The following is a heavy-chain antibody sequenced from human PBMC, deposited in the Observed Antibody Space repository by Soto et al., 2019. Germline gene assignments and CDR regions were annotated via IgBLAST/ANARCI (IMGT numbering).Heavy chain of an antibody. Sequence: GGSLRLSCAASGFTVSSNYMSWVRQAPGKGLEWVSVIYSGGSTYYADSVKGRFTISRDNSKNTLYLQMNSLRAEDTAVYYFSREFIGITGTTAFDIWGQGTMVTVSS. D-gene: IGHD1-7*01. V-gene: IGHV3-53*01. J-gene: IGHJ3*02. CDR2: IYSGGST. CDR3: SREFIGITGTTAFDI. CDR1: GFTVSSNY.